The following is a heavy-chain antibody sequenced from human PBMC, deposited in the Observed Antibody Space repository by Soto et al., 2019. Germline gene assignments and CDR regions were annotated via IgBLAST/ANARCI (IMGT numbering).Heavy chain of an antibody. J-gene: IGHJ6*02. V-gene: IGHV3-23*01. CDR1: GFTFSRYA. D-gene: IGHD2-15*01. CDR2: ISGSGGNA. CDR3: ATDGVGGSYPPSSYIGMDG. Sequence: GSLRRTCASSGFTFSRYAMIWVRQAAGKGLEWVSTISGSGGNAYYADSVKGRFSISRDNSKNTLRLQMNSLRADDTAVYYCATDGVGGSYPPSSYIGMDGWGRGTRVTVSS.